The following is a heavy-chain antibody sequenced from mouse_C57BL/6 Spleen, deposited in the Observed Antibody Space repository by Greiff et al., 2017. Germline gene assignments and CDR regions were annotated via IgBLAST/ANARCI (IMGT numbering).Heavy chain of an antibody. CDR3: ARSDVLAMDY. CDR2: IRNKANGYTT. CDR1: GFTFTDYY. V-gene: IGHV7-3*01. Sequence: EVQLVESGGGLVQPGGSLSLSCAASGFTFTDYYMSWVRQPPGKALEWLGFIRNKANGYTTEYSASVKGRFTIARDNSQSILYLQMHALRAEDSATYYCARSDVLAMDYWGQGTSVTVSS. J-gene: IGHJ4*01.